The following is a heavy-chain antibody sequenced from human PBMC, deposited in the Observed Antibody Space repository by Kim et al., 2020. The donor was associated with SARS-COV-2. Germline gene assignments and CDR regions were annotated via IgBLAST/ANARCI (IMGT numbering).Heavy chain of an antibody. CDR3: ANGGRYCSGSSCYGYFDY. V-gene: IGHV3-23*01. CDR1: GFTFSSYA. CDR2: IMSSGGST. J-gene: IGHJ4*02. Sequence: GGSLRLSCAASGFTFSSYAMSWVRQAPGKGLEWVSAIMSSGGSTYYADSVKGRFTISRDNSRNTLYLQMNSLRAEDTAVYFCANGGRYCSGSSCYGYFDYWGQGTLVTVSS. D-gene: IGHD2-15*01.